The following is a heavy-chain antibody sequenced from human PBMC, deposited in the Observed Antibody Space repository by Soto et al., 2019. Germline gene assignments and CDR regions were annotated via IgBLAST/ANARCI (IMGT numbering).Heavy chain of an antibody. CDR2: IKEDGSEK. J-gene: IGHJ4*02. CDR3: ANLDYVWGSYRTFAY. V-gene: IGHV3-7*01. CDR1: GFTFSGYW. Sequence: EVHLVESGGHLVQPGGFLRLSCAGSGFTFSGYWMSWVRQAPGKGLEWVANIKEDGSEKYYVESVEGRFTISRDNAKYSLYLQMNSLRAEDTGVYYCANLDYVWGSYRTFAYWCQGTLVTVSS. D-gene: IGHD3-16*02.